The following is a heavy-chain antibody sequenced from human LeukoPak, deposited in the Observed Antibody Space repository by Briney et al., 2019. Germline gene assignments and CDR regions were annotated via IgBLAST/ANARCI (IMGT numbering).Heavy chain of an antibody. V-gene: IGHV4-34*01. CDR1: GGSFSGYY. Sequence: PSETLSLTCAVYGGSFSGYYWSWIRQPPGKGLEWIGEINHSGSTYYNPSLKSRVTISVDTSKNQFSLKLSSVTAADRAAYYCAIRRGYGYGYGPWGQGTLVTVSS. D-gene: IGHD5-18*01. CDR3: AIRRGYGYGYGP. J-gene: IGHJ4*02. CDR2: INHSGST.